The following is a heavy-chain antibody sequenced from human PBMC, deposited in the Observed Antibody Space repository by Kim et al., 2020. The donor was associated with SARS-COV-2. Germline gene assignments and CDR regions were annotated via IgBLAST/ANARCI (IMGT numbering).Heavy chain of an antibody. D-gene: IGHD3-16*01. CDR2: IGRSASRT. CDR1: GFTFSDYA. Sequence: GGSLRLSCAVSGFTFSDYAMSWVRQAPGKGPEWIAYIGRSASRTYYADSVQGRFTISRDGAKNSIYLQMNSLRVEDTALYYCARDHPSEGVPLPDYWGQG. J-gene: IGHJ4*02. V-gene: IGHV3-11*04. CDR3: ARDHPSEGVPLPDY.